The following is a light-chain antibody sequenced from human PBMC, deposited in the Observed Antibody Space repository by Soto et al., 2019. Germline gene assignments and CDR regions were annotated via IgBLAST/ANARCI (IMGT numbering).Light chain of an antibody. J-gene: IGKJ5*01. CDR1: RYIRTA. Sequence: QMTQSPSSLSASVGDRVTITCRASRYIRTALSWYQHRPGQAPKVLICVASSLQSGVPSRFSGSGYGTDFTLTISSLQPEDFATYYCQQSYSSPTTFGQGTRLEI. CDR2: VAS. CDR3: QQSYSSPTT. V-gene: IGKV1-6*01.